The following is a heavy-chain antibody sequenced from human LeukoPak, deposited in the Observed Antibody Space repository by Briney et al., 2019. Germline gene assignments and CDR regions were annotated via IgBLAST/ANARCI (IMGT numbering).Heavy chain of an antibody. CDR3: ARGGLYYYDSSGSRGLHDWYFDL. CDR1: GGSISSYY. Sequence: PSETLSLTCTVSGGSISSYYWSWIRQPPGKGLEWIGYIYYSGSTNYNPSLKSRVTISVDTSKNQFSLKLSSVTAADTAVYYCARGGLYYYDSSGSRGLHDWYFDLWGRGTLVTVSS. CDR2: IYYSGST. J-gene: IGHJ2*01. D-gene: IGHD3-22*01. V-gene: IGHV4-59*01.